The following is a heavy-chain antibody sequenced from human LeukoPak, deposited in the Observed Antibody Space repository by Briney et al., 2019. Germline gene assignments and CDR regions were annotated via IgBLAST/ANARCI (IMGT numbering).Heavy chain of an antibody. CDR3: ARHGGETIVAMILHAFDI. CDR2: IYYSGST. D-gene: IGHD5-12*01. CDR1: GGSISSYS. J-gene: IGHJ3*02. Sequence: SETLSLTCTVSGGSISSYSWSWIRQPPGKGLEWIGSIYYSGSTNYNPSLKSRVTMSVDTSKNQFSLKLSSVTAADTAVYYCARHGGETIVAMILHAFDIWGQGTMVTVSS. V-gene: IGHV4-59*08.